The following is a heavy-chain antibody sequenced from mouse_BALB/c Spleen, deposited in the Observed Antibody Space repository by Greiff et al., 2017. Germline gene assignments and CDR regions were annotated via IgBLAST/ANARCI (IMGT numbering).Heavy chain of an antibody. CDR1: GYTFTSYW. Sequence: QVQLQQSGAELVKPGAPVKLSCKASGYTFTSYWMNWVKQRPGRGLEWIGRIDPSDSETHYNQKFKDKATLTVDKSSSTAYIQLSSLTSEDSAVYYCAREDGAYWGQGTLVTVSA. J-gene: IGHJ3*01. CDR2: IDPSDSET. V-gene: IGHV1-69*02. D-gene: IGHD2-3*01. CDR3: AREDGAY.